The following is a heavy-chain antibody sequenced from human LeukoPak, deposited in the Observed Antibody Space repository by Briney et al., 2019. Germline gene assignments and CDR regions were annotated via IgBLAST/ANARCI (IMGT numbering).Heavy chain of an antibody. CDR1: GGSISSSSYY. Sequence: SETLSLTCTVSGGSISSSSYYWGWIRQPPGKGLEWIGSIYYSGSTYYNPALKSRVTISVDTSKNQFSLKLSSVTAADTAVYYCARLVGYSSGWYSAKGLDYWGQGTLVTVSS. J-gene: IGHJ4*02. CDR2: IYYSGST. V-gene: IGHV4-39*07. CDR3: ARLVGYSSGWYSAKGLDY. D-gene: IGHD6-19*01.